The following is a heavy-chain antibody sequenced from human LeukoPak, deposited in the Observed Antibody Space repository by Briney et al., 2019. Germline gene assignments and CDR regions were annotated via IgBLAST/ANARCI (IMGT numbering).Heavy chain of an antibody. D-gene: IGHD1-26*01. V-gene: IGHV3-23*01. Sequence: GGSLRLSCAASGFTFSSYAMNWVRQAPGKGLEWVSAINSGGVNTYYADSVKGRFTISRDNSKNTLYLQMNSLRAEDTAVYYCAKDTTHSGSYGVDYWGQGTLVIVSS. J-gene: IGHJ4*02. CDR1: GFTFSSYA. CDR3: AKDTTHSGSYGVDY. CDR2: INSGGVNT.